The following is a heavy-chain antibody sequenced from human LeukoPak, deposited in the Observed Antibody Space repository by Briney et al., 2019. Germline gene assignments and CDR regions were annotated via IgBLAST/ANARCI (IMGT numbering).Heavy chain of an antibody. J-gene: IGHJ2*01. Sequence: PSETLSLTCTVSGGSISSYYWSWIRQPPGRGLEWIGSIFYSGITCYNPSLKSRVTISVDTSKNQFSLRLSSVTAADTAVYFCSRRDCSHSSCLYWYFDLWGRGTLLTVSS. CDR3: SRRDCSHSSCLYWYFDL. V-gene: IGHV4-39*07. CDR1: GGSISSYY. CDR2: IFYSGIT. D-gene: IGHD6-13*01.